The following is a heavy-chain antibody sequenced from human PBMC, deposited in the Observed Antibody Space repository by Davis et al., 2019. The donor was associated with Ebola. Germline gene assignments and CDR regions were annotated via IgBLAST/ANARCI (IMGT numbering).Heavy chain of an antibody. D-gene: IGHD3-16*01. J-gene: IGHJ3*02. CDR3: ARVDVSSAFDI. CDR1: GFIFSSYV. V-gene: IGHV3-21*01. Sequence: GESLKISCAASGFIFSSYVMSWVRQAPGKGLEWVSSISSRSNYIYYADSVKGRFTISRDNAKNSLFLQMNSLRAEDTAVYYCARVDVSSAFDIWGRGTMVTVSS. CDR2: ISSRSNYI.